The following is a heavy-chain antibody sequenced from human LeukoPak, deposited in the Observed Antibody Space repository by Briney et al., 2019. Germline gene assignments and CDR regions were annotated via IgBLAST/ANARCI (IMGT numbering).Heavy chain of an antibody. CDR2: INPNSGGT. J-gene: IGHJ4*02. Sequence: ASVKVSCKASGYTFTGYYMHWVRQAPGQGLEWMRWINPNSGGTNYAQKFQGRVTMTTDTSTSTAYMELRSLRSDDTAVYYCARSFYEGCTSHCYTTFDYWGQGTLVTVSS. CDR1: GYTFTGYY. D-gene: IGHD2-2*02. CDR3: ARSFYEGCTSHCYTTFDY. V-gene: IGHV1-2*02.